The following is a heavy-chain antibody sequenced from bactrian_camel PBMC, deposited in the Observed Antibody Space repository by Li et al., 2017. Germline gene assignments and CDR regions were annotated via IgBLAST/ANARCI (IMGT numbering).Heavy chain of an antibody. J-gene: IGHJ4*01. CDR2: IDSDGDT. V-gene: IGHV3S55*01. D-gene: IGHD6*01. CDR3: AEGRGSRGEHCYSLNY. Sequence: HVQLVESGGGSVQAGGSLRLSCAAPGYTYDTYCMGWFRQAPGKEREGIATIDSDGDTAYAESMKGRFTISVDNARNTVYLQMNNLQPEDTATYYCAEGRGSRGEHCYSLNYWGQGTQVTVSS. CDR1: GYTYDTYC.